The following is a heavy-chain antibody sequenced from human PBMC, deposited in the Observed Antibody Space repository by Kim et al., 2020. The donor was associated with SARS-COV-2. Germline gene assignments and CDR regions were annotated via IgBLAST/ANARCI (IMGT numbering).Heavy chain of an antibody. J-gene: IGHJ4*02. D-gene: IGHD1-26*01. CDR3: ATVGTTTYVFDY. V-gene: IGHV3-72*01. Sequence: EYAAAVRGRFTNSRDDSKTSLYLQMSSLKTEDTAVYYCATVGTTTYVFDYWGQGALVTVSS.